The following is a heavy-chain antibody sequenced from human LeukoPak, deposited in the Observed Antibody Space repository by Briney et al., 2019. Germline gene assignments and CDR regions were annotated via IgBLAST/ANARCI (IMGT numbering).Heavy chain of an antibody. V-gene: IGHV1-69*04. CDR2: IIPILGIA. D-gene: IGHD3-22*01. Sequence: GASVKVSCKASGGTFSSYAISWVRQAPGQGLEWMGRIIPILGIANYAQKFQGRVTITADKSTSTAYMELSSLRSEDTAVYYCAREFNYYDSSGYSDDYWGQGTLVTVSS. J-gene: IGHJ4*02. CDR3: AREFNYYDSSGYSDDY. CDR1: GGTFSSYA.